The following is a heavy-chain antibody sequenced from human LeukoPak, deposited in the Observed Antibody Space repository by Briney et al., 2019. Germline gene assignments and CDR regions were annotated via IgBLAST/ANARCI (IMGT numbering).Heavy chain of an antibody. CDR1: GGSFSGYY. Sequence: SETLSLTCAVYGGSFSGYYWSWIRQPAGKGLEWIGEINHSGSTNYNPSLKSRVTISVDTSKNQFSLKLSSVTAADTAVYYCARVIYDYVWGSYRYFDYWGQGTLVTVSS. J-gene: IGHJ4*02. D-gene: IGHD3-16*02. CDR2: INHSGST. V-gene: IGHV4-34*01. CDR3: ARVIYDYVWGSYRYFDY.